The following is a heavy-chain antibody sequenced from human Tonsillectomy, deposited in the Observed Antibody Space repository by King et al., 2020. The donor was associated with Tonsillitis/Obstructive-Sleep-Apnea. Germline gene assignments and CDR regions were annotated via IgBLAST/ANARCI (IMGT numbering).Heavy chain of an antibody. CDR3: ARVVVVPAAIPFDY. J-gene: IGHJ4*02. CDR1: GGSFSGYY. Sequence: VQLQQWGAGLLKPSETLSLTCAVYGGSFSGYYWSWIRQPPGKGLEWIGEINHSGSTNYNPSLKSRVTISVDTSKNQFSLKLSSVTAADTAVYYCARVVVVPAAIPFDYWGQGTLVTVSS. CDR2: INHSGST. D-gene: IGHD2-2*02. V-gene: IGHV4-34*01.